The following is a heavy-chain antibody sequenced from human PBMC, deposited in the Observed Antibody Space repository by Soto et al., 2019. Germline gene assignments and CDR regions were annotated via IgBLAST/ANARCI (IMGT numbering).Heavy chain of an antibody. CDR3: ARGGYSYPWLYFES. J-gene: IGHJ4*02. CDR2: IIPIFGTA. V-gene: IGHV1-69*06. Sequence: SVKVSCKASGGTFSSYAISWVRQAPGQGLEWMGGIIPIFGTANYAQKFQGRVTITADKSTSKAYMELSSLRSEDTAVYYCARGGYSYPWLYFESWGQQTLVNFSS. CDR1: GGTFSSYA. D-gene: IGHD5-18*01.